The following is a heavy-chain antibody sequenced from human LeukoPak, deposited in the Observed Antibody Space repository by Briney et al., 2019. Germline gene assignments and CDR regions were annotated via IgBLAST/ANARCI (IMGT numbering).Heavy chain of an antibody. D-gene: IGHD2-2*01. V-gene: IGHV4-39*07. J-gene: IGHJ4*02. Sequence: SETLSLTCTVSGGSISSGSYYWSWIRQPAGKGLEWIGSIYYSGSTYYNPSLKSRVTISVDTSKNQFSLKLSSVTAADTAVYYCARDPARSYFDYWGQGTLVTVSS. CDR2: IYYSGST. CDR3: ARDPARSYFDY. CDR1: GGSISSGSYY.